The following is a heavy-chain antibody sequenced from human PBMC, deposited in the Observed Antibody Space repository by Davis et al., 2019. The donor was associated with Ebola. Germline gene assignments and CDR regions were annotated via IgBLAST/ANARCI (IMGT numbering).Heavy chain of an antibody. D-gene: IGHD5-18*01. V-gene: IGHV3-30*03. Sequence: GESLKISCAASGFTFSSYGMHWVRQAPGKGLEWVAVISYDGSNKYYADSVKGRFTISRDNSKNTLYLQMGSLRAEDMAVYYCASVGYSYGYQYWGQGTLVTVSS. CDR2: ISYDGSNK. CDR1: GFTFSSYG. CDR3: ASVGYSYGYQY. J-gene: IGHJ4*02.